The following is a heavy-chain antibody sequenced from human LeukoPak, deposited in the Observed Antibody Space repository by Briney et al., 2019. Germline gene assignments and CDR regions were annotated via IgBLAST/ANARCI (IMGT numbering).Heavy chain of an antibody. D-gene: IGHD5-18*01. CDR1: GFTFSSYG. Sequence: EGSLRLSCAASGFTFSSYGMHWVRQAPGKGLEWVAVIWYDGSNKYYADSVKGRFTISRDNSKNTLYLQMNSLRAEDTAVYYCARDRRGGNSYFDYWGQGTLVTVSS. CDR3: ARDRRGGNSYFDY. J-gene: IGHJ4*02. CDR2: IWYDGSNK. V-gene: IGHV3-33*01.